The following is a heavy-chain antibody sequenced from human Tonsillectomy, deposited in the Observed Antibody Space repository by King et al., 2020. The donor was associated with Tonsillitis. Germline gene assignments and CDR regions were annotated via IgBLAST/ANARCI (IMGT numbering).Heavy chain of an antibody. J-gene: IGHJ6*02. CDR1: GFTFDDYA. D-gene: IGHD3-10*01. Sequence: VQLVESGGGLVQPGRSLRLSCAASGFTFDDYAMHWVRQAPGKGLEWVSGISWNSGSIGYADSVKGRFTISRDNAKNSLYLQMNSLRAEDTALYYCAKETLTWSYYYGSGSYYNGMDVWGQGTTATVSS. CDR2: ISWNSGSI. CDR3: AKETLTWSYYYGSGSYYNGMDV. V-gene: IGHV3-9*01.